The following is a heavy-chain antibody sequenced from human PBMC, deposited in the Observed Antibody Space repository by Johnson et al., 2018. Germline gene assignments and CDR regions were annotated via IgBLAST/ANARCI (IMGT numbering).Heavy chain of an antibody. Sequence: QVQLQESGGGVVQPGRSLRLSCVASGFTFSSYAMHWVRQAPGKGLEWVAVISYDGSNKYYADSVKGRFIISRDNSKKTLYLQMNSLRAEDTALYYWAKDKGSGSYYPHRRYYGMDVWGQGTTVTVSS. D-gene: IGHD3-10*01. CDR3: AKDKGSGSYYPHRRYYGMDV. CDR1: GFTFSSYA. J-gene: IGHJ6*02. V-gene: IGHV3-30-3*01. CDR2: ISYDGSNK.